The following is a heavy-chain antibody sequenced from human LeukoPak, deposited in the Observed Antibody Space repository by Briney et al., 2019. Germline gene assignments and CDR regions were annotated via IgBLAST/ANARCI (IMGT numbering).Heavy chain of an antibody. D-gene: IGHD2-2*01. V-gene: IGHV1-69*05. CDR3: ARGPSPVVVRFDY. J-gene: IGHJ4*02. CDR1: GGTFSSYA. CDR2: IIPIFGTA. Sequence: GASVKVSCKASGGTFSSYAISWVRQAPGQGLEWMGGIIPIFGTANYAQKFQGRVTITTDESTSTAYMELSSLGSEDTAVYYCARGPSPVVVRFDYWGQGTLVTVSS.